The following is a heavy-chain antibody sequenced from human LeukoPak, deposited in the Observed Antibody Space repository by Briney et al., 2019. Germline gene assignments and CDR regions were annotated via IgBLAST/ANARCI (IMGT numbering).Heavy chain of an antibody. J-gene: IGHJ4*02. Sequence: ASVKVSCKVSGYTLTELSMHWVRQAPGKGLEWMGGFDPEDGETIYAQKFQGRVTITADESTSTAYMELSSLRSEDTAVYYCAREYSGYEFPFDYWGQGTLVTVSS. CDR1: GYTLTELS. V-gene: IGHV1-24*01. CDR2: FDPEDGET. D-gene: IGHD5-12*01. CDR3: AREYSGYEFPFDY.